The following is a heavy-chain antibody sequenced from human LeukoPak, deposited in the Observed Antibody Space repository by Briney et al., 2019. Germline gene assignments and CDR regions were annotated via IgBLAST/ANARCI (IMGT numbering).Heavy chain of an antibody. CDR1: GGSISSYY. CDR3: ARGYDFWSGYSGDPARYYFDY. J-gene: IGHJ4*02. V-gene: IGHV4-59*12. D-gene: IGHD3-3*01. Sequence: TSETLSLTCTVPGGSISSYYWSWIRQPPGKELEWIGYIYYRGSTNYNPSLKSRVTISVDTSKNQFSLKLSSVTAADTAVYYCARGYDFWSGYSGDPARYYFDYWGQGTLVTVSS. CDR2: IYYRGST.